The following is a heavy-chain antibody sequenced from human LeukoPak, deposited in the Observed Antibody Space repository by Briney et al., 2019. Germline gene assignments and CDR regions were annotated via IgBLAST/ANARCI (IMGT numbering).Heavy chain of an antibody. D-gene: IGHD3-22*01. V-gene: IGHV3-23*01. CDR3: AKDKIVVAGNFDY. CDR2: ISGGGGST. CDR1: GLTLSTYA. J-gene: IGHJ4*02. Sequence: GGSLRLSCAASGLTLSTYAMSWVRQAPGKGLEWVSAISGGGGSTYYADSVKGRFIISRDNSKNTLYLQMNSLRAEDTAVYYCAKDKIVVAGNFDYWGQGTLVTV.